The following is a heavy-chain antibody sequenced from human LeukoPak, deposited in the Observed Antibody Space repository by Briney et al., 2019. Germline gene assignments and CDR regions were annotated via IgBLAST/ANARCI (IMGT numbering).Heavy chain of an antibody. CDR3: ASEICTNGVCADFQY. J-gene: IGHJ4*02. D-gene: IGHD2-8*01. V-gene: IGHV3-30*03. CDR1: GFTFSNFG. Sequence: GGSLRLSCAASGFTFSNFGMQGVRQAPGKGLEGVGIVSDHGTIQVYPDSVKGRFTISRDNSWNTLYLQMNRLRPEDTAIYYCASEICTNGVCADFQYWGQGVLVAVSS. CDR2: VSDHGTIQ.